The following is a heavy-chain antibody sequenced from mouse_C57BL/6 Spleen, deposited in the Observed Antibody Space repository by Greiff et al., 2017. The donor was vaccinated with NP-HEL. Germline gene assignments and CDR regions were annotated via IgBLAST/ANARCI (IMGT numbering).Heavy chain of an antibody. CDR3: ARRRDYGSYWYFDV. D-gene: IGHD1-1*01. CDR1: GYTFTSYW. CDR2: IDPSDSYT. J-gene: IGHJ1*03. Sequence: QVQLQQPGAELVKPGASVKLSCKASGYTFTSYWMQWVKQRPGQGLEWIGEIDPSDSYTNYNQKFKGKAKLTVDTSSSTAYMQLSSLTSEDSAVYYCARRRDYGSYWYFDVWGTGTTVTVSS. V-gene: IGHV1-50*01.